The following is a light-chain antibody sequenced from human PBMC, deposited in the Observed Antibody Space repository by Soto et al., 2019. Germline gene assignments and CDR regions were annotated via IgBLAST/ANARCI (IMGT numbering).Light chain of an antibody. CDR3: QQCHKWPRIT. J-gene: IGKJ5*01. Sequence: EIVMTQSPATLSVSPGEGATLSCRASENVDTNLAWYQHKPGQAPRLLIYGASTRADGVPARFSGSGSGTEFTLTISSLESEDVAVYYCQQCHKWPRITFGQGTRLE. CDR2: GAS. CDR1: ENVDTN. V-gene: IGKV3-15*01.